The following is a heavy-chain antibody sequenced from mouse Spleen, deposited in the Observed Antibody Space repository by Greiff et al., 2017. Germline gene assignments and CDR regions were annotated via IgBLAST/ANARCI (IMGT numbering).Heavy chain of an antibody. Sequence: QVQLQQPGAELVKPGASVKLSCKASGYTFTSYWMHWVKQRPGQGLEWIGEINPSNGRTNYNEKFKSKATLTVDKSSSTAYMQLSSLTSEDSAVYYCARWGDYDTEDYWGQGTTLTVSS. CDR3: ARWGDYDTEDY. J-gene: IGHJ2*01. D-gene: IGHD2-4*01. CDR2: INPSNGRT. CDR1: GYTFTSYW. V-gene: IGHV1S81*02.